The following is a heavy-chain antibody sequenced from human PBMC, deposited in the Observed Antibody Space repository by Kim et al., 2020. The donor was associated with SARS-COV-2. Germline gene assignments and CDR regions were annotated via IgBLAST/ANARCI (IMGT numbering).Heavy chain of an antibody. J-gene: IGHJ6*02. V-gene: IGHV1-69*13. CDR2: IIPIFGTA. CDR3: ARVSQWSGYDLSGGMDV. Sequence: SVKVSCKASGGTFSSYAISWVRQAPGQGLEWMGGIIPIFGTANYAQKFQGRVTITADESTSTAYMELSSLRSEDTAVYYCARVSQWSGYDLSGGMDVWGQGTTVTVSS. CDR1: GGTFSSYA. D-gene: IGHD5-12*01.